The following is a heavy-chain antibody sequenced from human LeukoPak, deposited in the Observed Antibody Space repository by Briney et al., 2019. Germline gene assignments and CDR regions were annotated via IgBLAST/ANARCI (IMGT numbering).Heavy chain of an antibody. CDR2: IYYSGST. J-gene: IGHJ6*03. Sequence: SETLSLTCTVSGGSISSYYWSWIRQPPGKGLEWIGYIYYSGSTNYNPSLKNRVTISVDTSKNQFSLKLSSVTAADTAVYYCARSYGSGSYYYYMDVWGKGTTVTVSS. V-gene: IGHV4-59*01. D-gene: IGHD3-10*01. CDR1: GGSISSYY. CDR3: ARSYGSGSYYYYMDV.